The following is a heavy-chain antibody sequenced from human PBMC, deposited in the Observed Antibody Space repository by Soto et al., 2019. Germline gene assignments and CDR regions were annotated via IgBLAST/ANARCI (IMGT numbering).Heavy chain of an antibody. CDR3: KRFDYSNYLSDF. Sequence: QFQLVQSGAEVKKPGASVKVSCRASGYTFTSYGIAWVRQAPGQGLEWMGWISTYKGDPTYAQNFQGRIAMTTDASTSTAYMELRSLTPADTALYCCKRFDYSNYLSDFWGLGTLVSVSS. CDR1: GYTFTSYG. J-gene: IGHJ4*02. V-gene: IGHV1-18*01. CDR2: ISTYKGDP. D-gene: IGHD4-4*01.